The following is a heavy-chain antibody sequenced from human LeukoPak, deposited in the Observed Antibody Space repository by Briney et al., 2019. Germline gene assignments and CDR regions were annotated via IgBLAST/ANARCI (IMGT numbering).Heavy chain of an antibody. D-gene: IGHD4-17*01. V-gene: IGHV1-18*01. Sequence: ASVKVSCKASGYTFTSYGISWVRQAPGQGLEWMGWISAYNGNTNYAQKLQGRVTVTTDTSTSTAYMELRSLRSDDTAVYYCARDQPTLYGDYVNYYYGMDVWGQGTTVTVSS. CDR2: ISAYNGNT. CDR3: ARDQPTLYGDYVNYYYGMDV. J-gene: IGHJ6*02. CDR1: GYTFTSYG.